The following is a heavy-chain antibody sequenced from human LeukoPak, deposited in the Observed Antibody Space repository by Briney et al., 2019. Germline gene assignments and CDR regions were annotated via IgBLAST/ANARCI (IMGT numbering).Heavy chain of an antibody. D-gene: IGHD3-22*01. J-gene: IGHJ6*03. CDR2: IYYSGST. V-gene: IGHV4-59*01. CDR3: TRGSIAYYYMDV. CDR1: GGSISSYY. Sequence: SETLSLTCTVSGGSISSYYWSWIRQPPGKGLEWIGYIYYSGSTNYKPSLKSRVTISVDTSKNQFSLKLSSVTAADTAVYYCTRGSIAYYYMDVWGKGITVTISS.